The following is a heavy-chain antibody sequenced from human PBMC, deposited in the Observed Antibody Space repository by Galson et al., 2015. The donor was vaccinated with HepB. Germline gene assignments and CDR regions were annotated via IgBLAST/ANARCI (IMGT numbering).Heavy chain of an antibody. J-gene: IGHJ6*02. V-gene: IGHV3-21*01. CDR1: GFTFSSYS. CDR3: ARDAPLNYGDYYYYYGMDV. CDR2: ISSSSRYI. D-gene: IGHD4-17*01. Sequence: SLRLSCAASGFTFSSYSMNWVRQAPGKGLEWVSSISSSSRYIYYADSVKGRFTISRDNAKNSLYLQMNSLRAEDTAVYYCARDAPLNYGDYYYYYGMDVWGQGTTVTVSS.